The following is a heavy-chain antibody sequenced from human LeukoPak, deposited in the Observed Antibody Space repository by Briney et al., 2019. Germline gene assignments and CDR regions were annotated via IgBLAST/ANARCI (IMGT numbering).Heavy chain of an antibody. V-gene: IGHV3-30*03. D-gene: IGHD6-6*01. J-gene: IGHJ6*02. CDR1: GFTFSSYG. CDR2: ISYDGSNK. CDR3: ARERSSYSSSSGVGYYYYGMDV. Sequence: GRSLRLSCAASGFTFSSYGMHWVRQAPGKGLEWVAVISYDGSNKYYADSVKGRFTISRDNSKNTLYLQMNSLRAEDTAVYYCARERSSYSSSSGVGYYYYGMDVWGQGTTVTVSS.